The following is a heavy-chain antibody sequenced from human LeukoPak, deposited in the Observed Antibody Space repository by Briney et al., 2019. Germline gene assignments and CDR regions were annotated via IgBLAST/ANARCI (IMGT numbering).Heavy chain of an antibody. CDR3: AKGGHYYYDSTTFDY. Sequence: PGRSLRLSCAASGFTFSSYGMHWVRQAPGKGLEWVAVISYDGSNKYYADSVKGRFTISRDNSKNTLYLQINSLRAEDTAVYYCAKGGHYYYDSTTFDYWGQGTLVTVSS. D-gene: IGHD3-22*01. V-gene: IGHV3-30*18. CDR1: GFTFSSYG. J-gene: IGHJ4*02. CDR2: ISYDGSNK.